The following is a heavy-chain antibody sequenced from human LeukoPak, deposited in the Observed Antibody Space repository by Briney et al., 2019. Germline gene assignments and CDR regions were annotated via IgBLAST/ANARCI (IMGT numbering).Heavy chain of an antibody. D-gene: IGHD6-19*01. CDR3: ARGDTYYSSGWYVY. Sequence: PGGSLRLSCAASGFTFSSYWMSWVRQAPGKGLEWVANIKQDGSEKYYVDSVKGRFTISRDNAKNSLYLQMNSLRAEDTAVYYCARGDTYYSSGWYVYWGQGTLVTVSS. J-gene: IGHJ4*02. CDR1: GFTFSSYW. V-gene: IGHV3-7*01. CDR2: IKQDGSEK.